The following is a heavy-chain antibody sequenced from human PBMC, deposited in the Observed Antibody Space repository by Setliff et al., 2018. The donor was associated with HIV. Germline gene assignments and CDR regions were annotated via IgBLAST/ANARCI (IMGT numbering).Heavy chain of an antibody. V-gene: IGHV4-4*07. D-gene: IGHD5-18*01. CDR1: GDSIISNY. Sequence: SETLSLTCSVSGDSIISNYWSWIRQPAGKGLEWIGRIWTSGSINYNPSLKSRVTISVDTSKNQFSLKLSSVTAADTAVYYCARGTGSYGSDYWGQGTLVTVSS. J-gene: IGHJ4*02. CDR3: ARGTGSYGSDY. CDR2: IWTSGSI.